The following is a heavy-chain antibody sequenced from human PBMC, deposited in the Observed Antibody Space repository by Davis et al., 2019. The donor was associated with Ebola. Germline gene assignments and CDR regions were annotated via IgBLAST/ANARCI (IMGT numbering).Heavy chain of an antibody. V-gene: IGHV3-72*01. Sequence: GESLKISCAASGFTFSDHYMDWVRQAPGKGLEWVGRTRNKANSYTTEYAASVKGRFTISRDDSKNSLYLQMNSLKTEDTAVYYCARDGPRWYYDSSGYYGDYYYGMDVWGQGTTVTVSS. CDR3: ARDGPRWYYDSSGYYGDYYYGMDV. CDR2: TRNKANSYTT. CDR1: GFTFSDHY. J-gene: IGHJ6*02. D-gene: IGHD3-22*01.